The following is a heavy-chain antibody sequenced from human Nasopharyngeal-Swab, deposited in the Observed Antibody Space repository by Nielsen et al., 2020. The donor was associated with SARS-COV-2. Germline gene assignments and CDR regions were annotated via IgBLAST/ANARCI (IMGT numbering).Heavy chain of an antibody. CDR3: ARGHSGTVAPTPRWFDP. V-gene: IGHV4-59*12. CDR2: IYYSGST. Sequence: RQAPGKGLEWIGYIYYSGSTNYNPSLKSRVTISVDTSKNQFSLKLNSVTAADTAVYYCARGHSGTVAPTPRWFDPWGQGTLVTVSS. J-gene: IGHJ5*02. D-gene: IGHD4-23*01.